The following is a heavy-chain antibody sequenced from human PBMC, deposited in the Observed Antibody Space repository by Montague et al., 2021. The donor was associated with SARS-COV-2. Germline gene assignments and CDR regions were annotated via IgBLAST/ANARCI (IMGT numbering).Heavy chain of an antibody. V-gene: IGHV3-23*03. CDR2: IYGATGRT. J-gene: IGHJ4*02. Sequence: SLSLSCSASGFTFSSSALSWVRQAPGKGLEWVSNIYGATGRTFYADSVKGRFTMSRENSKNTLYLQMNSLRVDDTAVYYCAKVDSVFPWGQGTLVTVPS. CDR3: AKVDSVFP. CDR1: GFTFSSSA. D-gene: IGHD3/OR15-3a*01.